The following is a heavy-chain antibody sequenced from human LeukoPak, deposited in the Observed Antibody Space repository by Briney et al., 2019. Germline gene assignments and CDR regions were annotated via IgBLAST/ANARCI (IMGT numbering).Heavy chain of an antibody. CDR3: ARDWEGGYNLWYFDL. CDR2: IIPIFGTA. V-gene: IGHV1-69*13. J-gene: IGHJ2*01. CDR1: GGTFISYA. Sequence: GASVKVSCKASGGTFISYAISRVRQAPGQGLEWMGGIIPIFGTANYAQKFQGRVTITADESTSTAYMELSSLRSEDTAVYYCARDWEGGYNLWYFDLWGRGTLVTVSS. D-gene: IGHD5-24*01.